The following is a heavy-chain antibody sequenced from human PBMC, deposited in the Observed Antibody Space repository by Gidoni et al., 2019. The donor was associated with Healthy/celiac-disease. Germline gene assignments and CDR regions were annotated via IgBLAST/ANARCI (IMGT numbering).Heavy chain of an antibody. D-gene: IGHD3-3*01. J-gene: IGHJ4*02. Sequence: QVQLVPSGAEVTKPGASVKVSCKASGYTFTGYYMHWVRQAPGQGLEWMGWINPNSGGTNYAQKFQGRVTMTRDTSISTAYMELSRLRSDDTAVYYCARGVTIFGGVVATWDYWGQGTLVTVSS. CDR2: INPNSGGT. CDR1: GYTFTGYY. CDR3: ARGVTIFGGVVATWDY. V-gene: IGHV1-2*02.